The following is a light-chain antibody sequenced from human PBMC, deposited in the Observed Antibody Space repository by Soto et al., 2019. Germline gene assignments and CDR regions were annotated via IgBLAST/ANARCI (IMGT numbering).Light chain of an antibody. CDR3: QSYDSILSGSVV. V-gene: IGLV1-40*01. CDR1: SSNIGAGYD. J-gene: IGLJ2*01. Sequence: QSVLTQPPSVSGAPGQRVTISCTGSSSNIGAGYDVHWYQQLPGTAPKLLIYGNSNRPSGVPDRFSGSKSGTSASLAITGLQAEDESEYYCQSYDSILSGSVVFGGGTKVTVL. CDR2: GNS.